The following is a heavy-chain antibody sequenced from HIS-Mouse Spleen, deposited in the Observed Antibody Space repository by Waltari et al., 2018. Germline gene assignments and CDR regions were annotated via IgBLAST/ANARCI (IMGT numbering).Heavy chain of an antibody. D-gene: IGHD3-16*01. CDR1: GGSISSSSYY. J-gene: IGHJ4*02. V-gene: IGHV4-39*01. CDR3: ARHRGGVFDY. CDR2: IYYSGDT. Sequence: QLQLQESGPGLVKPSETLSLTCTVSGGSISSSSYYWGWIRQPPGKGLEWIGSIYYSGDTYYNPSPKGRVTISVDPSKNPFSLKLSSVTAADTAVYYCARHRGGVFDYWGQGTLVTVSS.